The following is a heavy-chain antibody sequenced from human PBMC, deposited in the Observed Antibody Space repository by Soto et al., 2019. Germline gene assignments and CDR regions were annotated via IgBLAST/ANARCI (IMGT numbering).Heavy chain of an antibody. V-gene: IGHV4-59*01. Sequence: PSETLSLTCTVSGGSIDYYYWSWIRQPPGKGLEWLGYISDSGSTRYNPSLRSRVTISVDTSKNQFSLNLNSVTAADTAVYYCARDSNAWFPYQGIDVWGQGTTVTVSS. CDR1: GGSIDYYY. CDR2: ISDSGST. CDR3: ARDSNAWFPYQGIDV. J-gene: IGHJ6*02. D-gene: IGHD3-10*01.